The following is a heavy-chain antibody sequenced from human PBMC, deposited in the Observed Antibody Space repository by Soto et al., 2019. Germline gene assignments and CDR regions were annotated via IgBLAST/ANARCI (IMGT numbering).Heavy chain of an antibody. CDR1: GYTFSGFY. V-gene: IGHV1-2*02. D-gene: IGHD2-8*01. J-gene: IGHJ4*02. CDR3: RVTGVSEVDY. CDR2: IYPDSGGT. Sequence: GASVKVSCKTSGYTFSGFYIHWLRQAPGQGLESMGWIYPDSGGTDYAQKFQGRVTMTRDTSISTAYMELSKLRSDDTAVYYCRVTGVSEVDYWGQGTLVTVSS.